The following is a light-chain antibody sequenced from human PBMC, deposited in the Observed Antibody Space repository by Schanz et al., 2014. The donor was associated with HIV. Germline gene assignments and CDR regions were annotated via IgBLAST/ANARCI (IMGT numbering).Light chain of an antibody. CDR1: QSISAW. V-gene: IGKV1-5*03. CDR2: EAS. Sequence: DIQMTQSPSTLSASVGDRVTITCRASQSISAWLAWYQQKPGKAPRLLIYEASTLKSGVPLRFTGSGSGTEFALTISSLQPDDFATYYCQQYDTYPYTFGRGTKLDIK. CDR3: QQYDTYPYT. J-gene: IGKJ2*01.